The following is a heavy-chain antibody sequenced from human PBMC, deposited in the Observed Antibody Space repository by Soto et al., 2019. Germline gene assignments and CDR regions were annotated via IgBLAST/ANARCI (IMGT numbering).Heavy chain of an antibody. V-gene: IGHV5-51*01. CDR2: IYPGDSDT. D-gene: IGHD5-12*01. CDR3: ARERLVATIGSYYYYGMDV. J-gene: IGHJ6*02. CDR1: GYSFTSYW. Sequence: GESLKISCKGSGYSFTSYWIGWVRQMPGKGLEWMGIIYPGDSDTRYSPSFQGQVTISADKSISTAYLQWSSLKASDTAIYYCARERLVATIGSYYYYGMDVWGQGTTVTVSS.